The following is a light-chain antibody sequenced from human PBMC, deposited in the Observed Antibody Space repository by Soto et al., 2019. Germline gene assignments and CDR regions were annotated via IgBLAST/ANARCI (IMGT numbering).Light chain of an antibody. Sequence: EILLTQSPATLSLSPGERATLSCRASQSVSSYLAWYKQKPGQAPRLLIYGASSRATGIPDRFSGSGSGTEFTLTISRLEPEDFEVYYCQQYGSSPLTFGQGTKVDIK. CDR1: QSVSSY. CDR2: GAS. CDR3: QQYGSSPLT. J-gene: IGKJ1*01. V-gene: IGKV3-20*01.